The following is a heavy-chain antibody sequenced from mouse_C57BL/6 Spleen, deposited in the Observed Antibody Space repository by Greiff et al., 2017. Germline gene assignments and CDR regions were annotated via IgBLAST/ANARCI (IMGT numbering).Heavy chain of an antibody. Sequence: EVQLQESGPGLVKPSQSLSLTCSVTGYSITSGYYWNWIRQFPGNKLEWMGYISYDGSNNYNPSLKNRISITRDTSKNQFFLKLNSVTTEDTATYYCAREGGYYYGSFDYWGQGTTLTVSS. CDR3: AREGGYYYGSFDY. CDR1: GYSITSGYY. V-gene: IGHV3-6*01. CDR2: ISYDGSN. D-gene: IGHD1-1*01. J-gene: IGHJ2*01.